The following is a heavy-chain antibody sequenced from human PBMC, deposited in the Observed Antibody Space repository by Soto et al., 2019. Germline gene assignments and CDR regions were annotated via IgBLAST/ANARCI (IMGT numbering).Heavy chain of an antibody. CDR3: AKGTTGAVAGPRGYYFDY. D-gene: IGHD6-19*01. CDR1: GFTFSSDA. J-gene: IGHJ4*02. CDR2: ISGSGGST. V-gene: IGHV3-23*01. Sequence: EVQLLESGGGLVQPGGSLRLSCAASGFTFSSDAMSWVRQAPGKGLEWVSAISGSGGSTYYADSVKGRFTISRDNSKNTLYLQMNSLRAEDTAVYYCAKGTTGAVAGPRGYYFDYWGQGTLVTVSS.